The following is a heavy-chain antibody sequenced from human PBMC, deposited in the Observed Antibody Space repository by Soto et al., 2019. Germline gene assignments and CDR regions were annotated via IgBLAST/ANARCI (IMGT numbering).Heavy chain of an antibody. CDR3: ARDSYYDSSGYPSKDAFDI. CDR2: IYYSGST. Sequence: PSETLSLTCTVSGGSISSGGYYWSWIRQHPGKGLEWIGYIYYSGSTYYNTSLKSRVTISVDTSKNQFSLKLSSVTAADTAVYYFARDSYYDSSGYPSKDAFDIWGQGTMVTVSS. V-gene: IGHV4-31*03. D-gene: IGHD3-22*01. CDR1: GGSISSGGYY. J-gene: IGHJ3*02.